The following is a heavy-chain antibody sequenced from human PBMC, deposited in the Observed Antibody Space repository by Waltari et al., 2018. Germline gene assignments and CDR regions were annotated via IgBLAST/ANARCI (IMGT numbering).Heavy chain of an antibody. CDR3: TTDLPEQQLVPGGSDY. CDR2: IKSKTDGGTT. Sequence: EVQLVESGGGLVKPGGSLRLSCAASGFTFSNAWMSWVRQAPGKGLEWVGRIKSKTDGGTTDYAAPVKGRFTISRDDSKNTLYLQMNSLKTEDTAMYYCTTDLPEQQLVPGGSDYWGQGTLVTVSS. J-gene: IGHJ4*02. D-gene: IGHD6-13*01. CDR1: GFTFSNAW. V-gene: IGHV3-15*01.